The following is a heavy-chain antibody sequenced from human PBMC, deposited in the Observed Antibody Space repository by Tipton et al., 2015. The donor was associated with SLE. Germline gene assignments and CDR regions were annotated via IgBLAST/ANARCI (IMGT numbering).Heavy chain of an antibody. D-gene: IGHD1-26*01. CDR3: ARHLDQWELRPDNAFDI. CDR2: VSYSGTT. J-gene: IGHJ3*02. CDR1: GGSITSHY. Sequence: TLSLTCTVSGGSITSHYWNWIRQPQGKGLEWIGYVSYSGTTSYKPSLESRVTISVDRAKNQFSLKLRSVTAADTAVYYCARHLDQWELRPDNAFDIWGQGTMVTVSS. V-gene: IGHV4-59*11.